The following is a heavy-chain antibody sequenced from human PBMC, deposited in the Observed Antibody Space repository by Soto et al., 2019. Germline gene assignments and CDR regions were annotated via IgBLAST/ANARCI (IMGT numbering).Heavy chain of an antibody. Sequence: GGSLRLSCAASGFTFSSYAMSWVRQAPGKGLEWVSAISGSGGSTYYADSVKGRFTISRDNSKNTLYLQMNSLRAEDTALYYCAKCSGGSCYPPGGMDVWGQGTTVTVSS. V-gene: IGHV3-23*01. D-gene: IGHD2-15*01. CDR3: AKCSGGSCYPPGGMDV. CDR1: GFTFSSYA. CDR2: ISGSGGST. J-gene: IGHJ6*02.